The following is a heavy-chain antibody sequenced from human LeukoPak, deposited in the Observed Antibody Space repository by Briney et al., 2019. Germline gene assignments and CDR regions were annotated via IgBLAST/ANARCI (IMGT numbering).Heavy chain of an antibody. CDR1: GGTFSSYG. J-gene: IGHJ3*02. V-gene: IGHV1-69*13. CDR2: IIPIFDTA. CDR3: ARKGYSSSSKYYAAFDI. Sequence: ASVKVPCKASGGTFSSYGITWVRQAPGQGLEWMGGIIPIFDTANYAQKFQGRVTITADESTSTAYMDLSSLRPEDTAVYYCARKGYSSSSKYYAAFDIWGQGTMVTVSS. D-gene: IGHD6-6*01.